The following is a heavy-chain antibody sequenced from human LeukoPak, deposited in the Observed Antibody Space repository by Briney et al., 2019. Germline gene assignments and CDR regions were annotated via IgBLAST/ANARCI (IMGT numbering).Heavy chain of an antibody. V-gene: IGHV1-8*01. CDR1: VYTFTSYD. Sequence: ASVKVSCKASVYTFTSYDINWVRQATGQGLEWMGWMNPNSGNTGYAQKFQGRVTMTRSTSISTAYMELSSLRSEDTAVYYCARDIVVVPAEGGWFDPWGQGTLVTVSS. J-gene: IGHJ5*02. CDR2: MNPNSGNT. D-gene: IGHD2-2*01. CDR3: ARDIVVVPAEGGWFDP.